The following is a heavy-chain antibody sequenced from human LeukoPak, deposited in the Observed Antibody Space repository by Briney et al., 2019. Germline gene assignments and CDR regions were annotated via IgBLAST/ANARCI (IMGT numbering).Heavy chain of an antibody. V-gene: IGHV3-53*01. CDR3: AGSGYSYGYDWFDP. D-gene: IGHD5-18*01. J-gene: IGHJ5*02. Sequence: PGGSLRLSCAASGFTVSSNYMSWVRQAPGKGLEWVSVIYSGGSTYYADSVKGRFTISRDNSKNTLYLQMNSLRAEDTAVYYCAGSGYSYGYDWFDPWGQGTLVTVSS. CDR2: IYSGGST. CDR1: GFTVSSNY.